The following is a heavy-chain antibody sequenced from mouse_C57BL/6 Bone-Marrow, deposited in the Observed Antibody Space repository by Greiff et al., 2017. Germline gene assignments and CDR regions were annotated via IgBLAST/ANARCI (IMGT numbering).Heavy chain of an antibody. J-gene: IGHJ1*03. D-gene: IGHD6-5*01. V-gene: IGHV1-22*01. Sequence: VQLQQSGPELVKPGASEKMSCKASGYTFTDYNMHWVKQSHGKSLEWIGYINPNNGGTSYNQKFKGKATLTVNKSSSTAYMELRSLTSEDSAVYYCANYAHSWYFDVWGTGTTVTVSS. CDR3: ANYAHSWYFDV. CDR1: GYTFTDYN. CDR2: INPNNGGT.